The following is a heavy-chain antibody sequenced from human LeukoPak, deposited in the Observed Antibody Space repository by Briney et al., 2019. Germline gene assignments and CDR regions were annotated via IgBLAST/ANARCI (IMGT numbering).Heavy chain of an antibody. D-gene: IGHD2-15*01. V-gene: IGHV4-34*01. J-gene: IGHJ5*02. Sequence: SETLSLTCAVYGGSFSGHYWSWIRQPPGKGLEWIGEINHSGSTNYNPSLKSRVTISVDTSKNQFSLKLSSVTAADTAVYYCARGRIVVVVAATGIVYNWFDPWGQGTLVTVSS. CDR2: INHSGST. CDR1: GGSFSGHY. CDR3: ARGRIVVVVAATGIVYNWFDP.